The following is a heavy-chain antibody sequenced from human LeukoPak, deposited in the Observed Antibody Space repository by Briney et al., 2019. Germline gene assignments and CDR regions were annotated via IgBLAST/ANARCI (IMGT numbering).Heavy chain of an antibody. CDR2: IFHSGST. V-gene: IGHV4-4*02. CDR1: GGSIFSSNW. D-gene: IGHD4-17*01. J-gene: IGHJ5*02. CDR3: AKITPGDYARERFNWFDP. Sequence: SGTLSLTCAVSGGSIFSSNWWSWVRQPPGKGLEWIGQIFHSGSTSYSPSLKSRVTISVDKSKNQFSLKLSSVTAADTAVYYCAKITPGDYARERFNWFDPWGQGTLVTVSS.